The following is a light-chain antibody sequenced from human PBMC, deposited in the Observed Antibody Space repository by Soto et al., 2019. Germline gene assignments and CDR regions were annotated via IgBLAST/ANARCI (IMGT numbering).Light chain of an antibody. CDR3: CSYAGSRGLV. CDR1: RRDVGGYNL. V-gene: IGLV2-23*01. CDR2: EGS. Sequence: SVLTQPASVSWSPGQSITICCTGTRRDVGGYNLVSWYQHHPGKAPKLMIYEGSKRNSGVSNRCSGSKSGNTASLTISGLQAEDEADYYCCSYAGSRGLVFGGGTKVTVL. J-gene: IGLJ2*01.